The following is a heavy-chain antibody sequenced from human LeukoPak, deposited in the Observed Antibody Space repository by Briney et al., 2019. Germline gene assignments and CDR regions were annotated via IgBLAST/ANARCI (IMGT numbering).Heavy chain of an antibody. D-gene: IGHD1-14*01. V-gene: IGHV5-51*01. CDR1: GYTFTHNW. Sequence: GESLKISCKVSGYTFTHNWIGWVRQKPGRGLEWLGVIFPADSNTAYNSSFRGQVTISVDKSIDTAYLQWGSLKASDSAIYYCARHRATGTWSGFDYWGQGTVVTVSS. J-gene: IGHJ4*02. CDR2: IFPADSNT. CDR3: ARHRATGTWSGFDY.